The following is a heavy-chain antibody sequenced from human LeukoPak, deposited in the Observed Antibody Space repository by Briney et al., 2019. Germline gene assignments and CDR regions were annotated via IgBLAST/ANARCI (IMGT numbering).Heavy chain of an antibody. Sequence: GGSLRLSCAASGFTFSNYGMHWVRQAPGKGLEWVAFIRYDGSDKYYADSVKGRFTISRDNSKNTLYLQMNSLRGEDTALYYCAKAELLTNWGQGTLVTVSS. CDR3: AKAELLTN. CDR2: IRYDGSDK. CDR1: GFTFSNYG. J-gene: IGHJ4*02. D-gene: IGHD3-10*01. V-gene: IGHV3-30*02.